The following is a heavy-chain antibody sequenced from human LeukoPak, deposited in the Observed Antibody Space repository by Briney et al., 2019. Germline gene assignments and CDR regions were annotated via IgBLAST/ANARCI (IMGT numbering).Heavy chain of an antibody. D-gene: IGHD3-10*01. CDR2: INSDGSST. Sequence: GGSLRLSCAASGFTFSSYWMHWVRQAPGKGLVWVSRINSDGSSTSYADSVKGRFTISRDNSKDTLYLQMNSLRTEDTAVYYCARDFGYDSGTYLVHWGQGTPVTVSS. J-gene: IGHJ4*02. V-gene: IGHV3-74*01. CDR1: GFTFSSYW. CDR3: ARDFGYDSGTYLVH.